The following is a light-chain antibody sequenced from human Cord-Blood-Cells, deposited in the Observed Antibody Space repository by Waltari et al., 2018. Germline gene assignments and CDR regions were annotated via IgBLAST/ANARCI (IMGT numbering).Light chain of an antibody. CDR2: WAS. CDR3: QQYYSTPYT. CDR1: HRVLYSSNNKNY. Sequence: DIVMTQSPDSLAVSLCERATINCKSSHRVLYSSNNKNYLAWYQQKPGQPPKLLIYWASTRESGVPDRFSGSGSGADFTLTISSLQAEDVAVYYCQQYYSTPYTFGQGTKLEIK. J-gene: IGKJ2*01. V-gene: IGKV4-1*01.